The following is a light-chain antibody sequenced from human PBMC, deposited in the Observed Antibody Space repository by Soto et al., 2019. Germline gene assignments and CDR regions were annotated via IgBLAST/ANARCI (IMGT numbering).Light chain of an antibody. V-gene: IGLV2-23*02. Sequence: QSVLTQPASVSGSPGQSITISCTGTSSDFGSYNLVSWYQHHPGKAPKLMIYEVSKWPAGVSNRFSGSKSVNTASLTISGLQAEDEADYYCCSYVGSTTFYVFGTGTKVTVL. J-gene: IGLJ1*01. CDR2: EVS. CDR3: CSYVGSTTFYV. CDR1: SSDFGSYNL.